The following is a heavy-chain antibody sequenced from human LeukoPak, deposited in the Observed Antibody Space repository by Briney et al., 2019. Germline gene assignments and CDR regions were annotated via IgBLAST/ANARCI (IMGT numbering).Heavy chain of an antibody. CDR1: GYTFTGYY. CDR3: ARDYYDSSGYNWFDP. Sequence: ASVKVSCKASGYTFTGYYMHWVRQAPGQGLEWMGWTNPNSGGTNYAQKFQGRVTMTRDTSISTAYMELSRLRSDDTAVYYCARDYYDSSGYNWFDPWGQGTLVTVSS. D-gene: IGHD3-22*01. V-gene: IGHV1-2*02. J-gene: IGHJ5*02. CDR2: TNPNSGGT.